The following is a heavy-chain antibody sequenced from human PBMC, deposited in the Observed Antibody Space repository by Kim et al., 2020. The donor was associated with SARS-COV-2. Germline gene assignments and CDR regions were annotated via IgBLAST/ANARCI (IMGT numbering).Heavy chain of an antibody. CDR3: AKGGYYGSGSEEDAFDI. CDR1: GFTFDDYT. J-gene: IGHJ3*02. Sequence: GGSLRLSCAASGFTFDDYTMHWVRQAPGKGLEWVSLISWDGGSTYYADSVKGRFTISRDNSKNSLYLQMNSLRTEDTALYYCAKGGYYGSGSEEDAFDIWGQGTMVTVSS. V-gene: IGHV3-43*01. CDR2: ISWDGGST. D-gene: IGHD3-10*01.